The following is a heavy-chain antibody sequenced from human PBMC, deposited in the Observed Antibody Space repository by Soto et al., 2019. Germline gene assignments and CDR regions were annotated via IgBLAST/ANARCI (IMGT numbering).Heavy chain of an antibody. Sequence: QVQLVQSGAEVKKPGASVKVSCKASGYTFTRYDMHWVRQAPGQRLEWMGWINAGNANTKYSQKFQGRVTITRDTSASTADMELSSLRSEDTAVYYCARGHYGDDYNWFDPWGQGTLVTVSS. CDR2: INAGNANT. CDR1: GYTFTRYD. J-gene: IGHJ5*02. CDR3: ARGHYGDDYNWFDP. D-gene: IGHD4-17*01. V-gene: IGHV1-3*01.